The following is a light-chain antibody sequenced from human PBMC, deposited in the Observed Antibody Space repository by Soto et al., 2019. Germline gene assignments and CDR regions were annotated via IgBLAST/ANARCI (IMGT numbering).Light chain of an antibody. CDR1: QSVSSN. CDR2: GVS. V-gene: IGKV3-15*01. J-gene: IGKJ4*01. CDR3: QQYNNWPPLT. Sequence: ERIMTQSPATLSVSPCESATLSSSASQSVSSNLAWYQQKPGQAPRLLIYGVSTRATGIPARFSGSGSETKFTLTISSLQSEDFAVYYCQQYNNWPPLTFGGGTKVDNK.